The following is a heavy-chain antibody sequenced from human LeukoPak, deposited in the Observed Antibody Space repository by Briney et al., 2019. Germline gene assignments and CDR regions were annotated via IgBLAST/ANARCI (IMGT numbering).Heavy chain of an antibody. CDR3: VRHNYNQFNY. J-gene: IGHJ4*02. V-gene: IGHV3-7*01. D-gene: IGHD1-14*01. CDR2: IKHDGSEK. Sequence: GGYLRLSCTASGFTFNSYSMTWVRQAPGMGLEWVANIKHDGSEKYYADSVRGRFTISRDNAKNSLYLQINTLKAEDTAVYFCVRHNYNQFNYWGQGTLVTASS. CDR1: GFTFNSYS.